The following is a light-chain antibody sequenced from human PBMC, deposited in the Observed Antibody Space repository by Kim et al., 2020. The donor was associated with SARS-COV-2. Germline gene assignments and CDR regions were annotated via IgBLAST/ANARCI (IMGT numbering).Light chain of an antibody. J-gene: IGKJ1*01. V-gene: IGKV1-12*01. CDR2: DSS. CDR3: QQSQSAPWT. Sequence: VSVGDRVTITCRASQGVSSSLAWYQQKPGKAPKLLIYDSSSLQRGVPSRFSGSGFGTDFILTISSLQRDDFAVYYCQQSQSAPWTFGQGTKVDIK. CDR1: QGVSSS.